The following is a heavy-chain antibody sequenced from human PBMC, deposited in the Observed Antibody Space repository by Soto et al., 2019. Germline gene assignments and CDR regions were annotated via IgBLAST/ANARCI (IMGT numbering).Heavy chain of an antibody. D-gene: IGHD3-22*01. V-gene: IGHV3-33*01. J-gene: IGHJ4*02. CDR2: IWYDGSNK. CDR1: GFTFSSYG. Sequence: GGSLRLSCAASGFTFSSYGMHWVRQAPGKGLEWVAVIWYDGSNKYYADSVKGRFTISRDNSKNTLYLQMNSLRAEDTAVYYCARENYYDSQAYYFDYWGQGTLVTVSS. CDR3: ARENYYDSQAYYFDY.